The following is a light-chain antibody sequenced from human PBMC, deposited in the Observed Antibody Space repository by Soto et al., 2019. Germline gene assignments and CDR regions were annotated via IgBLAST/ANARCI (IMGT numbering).Light chain of an antibody. CDR2: DAS. V-gene: IGKV3-11*01. CDR1: QSVSSY. Sequence: EIVLTQSPATLSLSPGERATLSCRASQSVSSYLAWYQQKPGQAPRLLLYDASNRATGIPARFSGSGSGTDFTLTISSLEPEDCAVYYCQQRSNWPLTFGGGTKVEIK. CDR3: QQRSNWPLT. J-gene: IGKJ4*01.